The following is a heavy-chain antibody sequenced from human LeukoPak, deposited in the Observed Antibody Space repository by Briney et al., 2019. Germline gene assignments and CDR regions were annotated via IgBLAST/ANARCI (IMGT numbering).Heavy chain of an antibody. J-gene: IGHJ4*02. D-gene: IGHD2-15*01. CDR2: IHYSGST. Sequence: SETLSLTCTVSGGSISSSSYYWGWIRQPPGKGVEWIESIHYSGSTNYNPSLKSRVTISVDTSKNQFSLKLSSVTAADTAVYYCARETITGGYSSGGSCYSETANFDYWGQGTLVTVSS. V-gene: IGHV4-39*07. CDR3: ARETITGGYSSGGSCYSETANFDY. CDR1: GGSISSSSYY.